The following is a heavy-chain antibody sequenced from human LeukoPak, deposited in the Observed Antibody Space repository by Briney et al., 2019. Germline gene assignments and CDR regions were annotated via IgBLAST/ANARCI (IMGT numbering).Heavy chain of an antibody. D-gene: IGHD3-10*01. J-gene: IGHJ4*02. CDR2: ISPDSSYI. CDR1: GFTFRSYT. V-gene: IGHV3-21*01. Sequence: PGGSLRLSCAASGFTFRSYTMNWVRQAPGKGLEWVSSISPDSSYIYDVDSVKGRFTISRDNTKNSLYLQMNSLRAEDTAMYFCVRDVGAVRGEVYFDYWGQGTLVTVSS. CDR3: VRDVGAVRGEVYFDY.